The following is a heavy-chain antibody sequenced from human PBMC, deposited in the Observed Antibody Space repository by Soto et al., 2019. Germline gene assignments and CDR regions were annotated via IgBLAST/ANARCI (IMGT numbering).Heavy chain of an antibody. J-gene: IGHJ4*02. CDR2: ISSSSSYI. D-gene: IGHD3-10*02. V-gene: IGHV3-21*01. CDR1: GFTFSSYS. Sequence: EVQLVESGGGLVKPGGSLRLSCAASGFTFSSYSMNWVRQAPGKRLEWVSSISSSSSYIYYADSVKGRFTISRDNAKNSRYQQLNSLRAEDKAVYYCARDPVDYVRICDYWGQGTLVTVSS. CDR3: ARDPVDYVRICDY.